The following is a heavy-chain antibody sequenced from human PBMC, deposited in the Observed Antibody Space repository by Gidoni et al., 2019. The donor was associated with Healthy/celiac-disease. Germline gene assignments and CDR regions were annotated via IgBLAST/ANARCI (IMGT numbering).Heavy chain of an antibody. CDR2: IWYDGSNK. Sequence: VQLVESGGGVVQPGRSLRLSCAASGFTFSSYGMHWVRQAPGKGLEWVAVIWYDGSNKYYADSVKGRFTISRDNSKNTLYLQMNSLRAEDTAVYYCARVWSSSWGLLQHWGQGTLVTVSS. J-gene: IGHJ1*01. CDR3: ARVWSSSWGLLQH. CDR1: GFTFSSYG. V-gene: IGHV3-33*01. D-gene: IGHD6-13*01.